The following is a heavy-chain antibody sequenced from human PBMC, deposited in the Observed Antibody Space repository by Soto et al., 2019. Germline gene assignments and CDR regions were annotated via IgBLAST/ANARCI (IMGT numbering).Heavy chain of an antibody. CDR2: IWYDGINK. CDR3: PTAGVVAVPGAIHRYSYYSMDI. CDR1: GFTFSSYC. D-gene: IGHD2-2*01. Sequence: PGGSLRLSCAASGFTFSSYCTHWVRQAPCKGLEWVAVIWYDGINKYYADSVKGRFTISRDNSKNTLYLQMNSLRAEDTAVYYWPTAGVVAVPGAIHRYSYYSMDILGQRTTVGVSS. J-gene: IGHJ6*01. V-gene: IGHV3-33*01.